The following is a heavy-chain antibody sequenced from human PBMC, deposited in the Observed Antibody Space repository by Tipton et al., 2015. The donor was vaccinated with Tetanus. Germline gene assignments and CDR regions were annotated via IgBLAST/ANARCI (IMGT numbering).Heavy chain of an antibody. J-gene: IGHJ3*02. CDR3: ARVLRFSASGGWDDAFDI. D-gene: IGHD2-15*01. CDR2: VSYSGST. V-gene: IGHV4-39*01. CDR1: GASISSNTYY. Sequence: TLPLTCTVSGASISSNTYYWGWIRQPPGKGLEWIASVSYSGSTYYNPSLKSRVTMSLDTSKNQFSVRLTSVTAADTAVYYCARVLRFSASGGWDDAFDIWGQGTLVTVSS.